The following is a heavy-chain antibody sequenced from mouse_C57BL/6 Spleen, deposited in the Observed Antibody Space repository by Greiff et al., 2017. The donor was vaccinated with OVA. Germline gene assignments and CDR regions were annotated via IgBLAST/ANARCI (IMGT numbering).Heavy chain of an antibody. CDR1: GYTFTSYW. D-gene: IGHD2-2*01. Sequence: QVQLQQPGAELVRPGSSVKLSCKASGYTFTSYWMHWVKQRPIQGLEWIGNIDPSDSETHYNQKFKDKATLTVDKSSSTAYMQLSSLTSEDSAVYYCARGSGYDDAMDYWGQGTSVTVSS. CDR3: ARGSGYDDAMDY. J-gene: IGHJ4*01. CDR2: IDPSDSET. V-gene: IGHV1-52*01.